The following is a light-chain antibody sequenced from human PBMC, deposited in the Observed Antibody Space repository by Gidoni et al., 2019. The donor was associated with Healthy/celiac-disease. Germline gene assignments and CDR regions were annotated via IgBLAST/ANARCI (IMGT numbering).Light chain of an antibody. J-gene: IGKJ1*01. Sequence: EIVFTQSPATLSLSPGERATLSCRASQSVSSYLAWYQQKPGQAPRLLIYDASNRATGIPARFSGSGSGTDFTLTISSLEHEDFAVYYCQQRSNWPPWTFGQGTKVEIK. CDR3: QQRSNWPPWT. V-gene: IGKV3-11*01. CDR2: DAS. CDR1: QSVSSY.